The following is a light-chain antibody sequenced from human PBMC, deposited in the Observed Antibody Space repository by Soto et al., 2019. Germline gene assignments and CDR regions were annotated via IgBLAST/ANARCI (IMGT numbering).Light chain of an antibody. CDR2: EIT. V-gene: IGLV2-14*03. Sequence: HSALTQPASVSGSPGQSITISCTGTSSDVGGYNYVSWYQQYPGKAPKLMIYEITYRPSGVSNRFSGSKSGNTASLTISGLQAEDEADYYCISYTSSSTFPYVFGTGTKVTVL. J-gene: IGLJ1*01. CDR3: ISYTSSSTFPYV. CDR1: SSDVGGYNY.